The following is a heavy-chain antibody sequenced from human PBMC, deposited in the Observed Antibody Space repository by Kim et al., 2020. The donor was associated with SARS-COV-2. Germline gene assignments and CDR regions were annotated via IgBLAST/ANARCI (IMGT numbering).Heavy chain of an antibody. Sequence: SETLSLTCTVSGGSISSSSYYWGWIRQPQGKGLEWIGNIYYSGSAYYNPSLKSRVTISVDTSRNLFSLKLTSVTAADTAVYYCARRHSSSWYYYMDVWGKGTTGTVSS. CDR3: ARRHSSSWYYYMDV. J-gene: IGHJ6*03. V-gene: IGHV4-39*01. CDR2: IYYSGSA. CDR1: GGSISSSSYY. D-gene: IGHD6-6*01.